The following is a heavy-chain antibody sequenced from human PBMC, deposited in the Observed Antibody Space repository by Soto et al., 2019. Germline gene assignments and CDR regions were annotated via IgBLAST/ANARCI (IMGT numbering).Heavy chain of an antibody. J-gene: IGHJ1*01. CDR1: GFTFDDYA. CDR3: IRCRQGWVQL. CDR2: ITWSGGTR. D-gene: IGHD6-19*01. Sequence: EVQLVESGGGLVQPGRSLRLSCVASGFTFDDYAMHWVRQAPGKGLEWVSGITWSGGTRDYADSVKGRFTISRDNAKNSVYLQMDSLRVEDTALYDCIRCRQGWVQLWGRGTLVTVSS. V-gene: IGHV3-9*01.